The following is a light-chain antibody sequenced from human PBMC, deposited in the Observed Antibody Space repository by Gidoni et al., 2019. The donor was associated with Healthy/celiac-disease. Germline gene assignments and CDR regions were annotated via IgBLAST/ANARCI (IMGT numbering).Light chain of an antibody. J-gene: IGKJ2*02. V-gene: IGKV4-1*01. CDR3: QQYYSTPRT. Sequence: DILMTKSPDSLAVSLGERATINCKSSQSVLYSSNNKNYLAWYQQKPGQPPKLLIYWASTRESGVPDRFSGSGSGTDFTLTISSLQAEDVAVYYCQQYYSTPRTFGQGTKLEIK. CDR1: QSVLYSSNNKNY. CDR2: WAS.